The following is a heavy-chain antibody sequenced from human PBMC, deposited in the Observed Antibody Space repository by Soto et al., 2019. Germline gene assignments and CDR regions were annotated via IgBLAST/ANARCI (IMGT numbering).Heavy chain of an antibody. V-gene: IGHV1-18*01. CDR2: ISANNGNT. J-gene: IGHJ6*02. CDR3: ARADYDDYYYGIDV. D-gene: IGHD4-17*01. CDR1: GYTFTSYD. Sequence: GASVKVSCKASGYTFTSYDINWVRQATGQGLEWMGWISANNGNTNYAQKLQGRVTMTTDTSTSTAYMELRSLRSDDTAVYYCARADYDDYYYGIDVWGQGTTVTVSS.